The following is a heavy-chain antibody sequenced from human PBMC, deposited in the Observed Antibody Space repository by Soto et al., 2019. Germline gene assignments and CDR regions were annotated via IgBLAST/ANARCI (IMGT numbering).Heavy chain of an antibody. Sequence: SETLSLTCTVSGGSISSSSYYWGWIRQPPGKGLEWIGSIYYSGNTYYNPSLKSRVTISVDTSKNQFSLKLNSVTAADSAVYYCARGGSYDSSGYYNFDSWGQGTLVTVSS. V-gene: IGHV4-39*07. CDR1: GGSISSSSYY. J-gene: IGHJ4*02. D-gene: IGHD3-22*01. CDR3: ARGGSYDSSGYYNFDS. CDR2: IYYSGNT.